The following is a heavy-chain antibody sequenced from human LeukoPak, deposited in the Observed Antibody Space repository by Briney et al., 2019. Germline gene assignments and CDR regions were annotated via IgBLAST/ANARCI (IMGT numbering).Heavy chain of an antibody. J-gene: IGHJ3*02. CDR3: ARDRALDGSSWFRDAFDI. CDR2: IYTSGST. CDR1: GDSISNYY. D-gene: IGHD6-13*01. V-gene: IGHV4-4*07. Sequence: SETLSLTCTVSGDSISNYYWSWIRQPAGKGLEWIGRIYTSGSTNYNPSLKSRVTMSVDTSKNQFSLKLSSVTAADTAVYYCARDRALDGSSWFRDAFDIWGQGTMVTVSS.